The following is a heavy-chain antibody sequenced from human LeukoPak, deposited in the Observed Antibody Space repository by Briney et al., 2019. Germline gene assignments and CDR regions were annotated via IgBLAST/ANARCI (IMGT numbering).Heavy chain of an antibody. CDR1: GGSFSGYY. CDR3: ARGGPLYMMVRKVGPALDY. J-gene: IGHJ4*02. V-gene: IGHV4-34*01. D-gene: IGHD3-10*01. CDR2: INHSGST. Sequence: SGTLSLTCAVYGGSFSGYYWSWIRQPPGKGLEWIGEINHSGSTNYNPSLKSRVTISVDTSKNQFSLKLSSVTAADTAVYYCARGGPLYMMVRKVGPALDYWGQGTLVTVSS.